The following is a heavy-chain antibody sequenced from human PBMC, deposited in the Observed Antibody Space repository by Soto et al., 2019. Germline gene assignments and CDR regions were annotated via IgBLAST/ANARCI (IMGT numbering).Heavy chain of an antibody. CDR1: GFTFSSYW. V-gene: IGHV3-74*01. Sequence: EVQLVESGGGLVQPGGSLRLSCAASGFTFSSYWMHWVRQAPGKGLVWVSRINSDGSSTSYADSVKGRFTISRDNAKNTLYLQMNSLRAEDTAVYYCARGARLYYYDSSGYYSAYYGMDAWGQGTTVTVSS. CDR3: ARGARLYYYDSSGYYSAYYGMDA. J-gene: IGHJ6*02. CDR2: INSDGSST. D-gene: IGHD3-22*01.